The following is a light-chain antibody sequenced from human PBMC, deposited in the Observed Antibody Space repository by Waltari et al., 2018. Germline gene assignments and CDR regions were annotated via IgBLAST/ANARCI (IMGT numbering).Light chain of an antibody. Sequence: EIVMTQSPATLSVSLGVRVTLSCRASERISTNLAWYQQKSGQAPRLLIHGAVTRATGIPARFSGSGSGTDFTLTISGLQSEDIAVYFCQQYNNWPPWTFGQGTKVEIK. V-gene: IGKV3-15*01. CDR2: GAV. CDR1: ERISTN. CDR3: QQYNNWPPWT. J-gene: IGKJ1*01.